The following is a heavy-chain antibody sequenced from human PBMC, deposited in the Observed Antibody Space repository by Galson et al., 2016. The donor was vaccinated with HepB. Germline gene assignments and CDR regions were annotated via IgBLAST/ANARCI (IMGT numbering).Heavy chain of an antibody. J-gene: IGHJ4*02. V-gene: IGHV3-11*06. CDR1: GFTFSDFY. D-gene: IGHD6-19*01. CDR3: TRDGSGWSSN. CDR2: IRTTGSFT. Sequence: SLRLSCAGSGFTFSDFYMTWIRQAPGKGLEFLSYIRTTGSFTNYADSVRGRFTISRDNAKNSVYLQMNNLRTDDTAVYYCTRDGSGWSSNWGQGTLVTVSS.